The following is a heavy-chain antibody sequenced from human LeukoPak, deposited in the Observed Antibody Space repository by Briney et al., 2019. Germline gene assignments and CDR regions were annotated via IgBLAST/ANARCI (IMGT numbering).Heavy chain of an antibody. CDR1: GGSISSGGYY. D-gene: IGHD2-8*01. V-gene: IGHV4-30-2*01. CDR2: IYHSGST. J-gene: IGHJ4*02. Sequence: PSETLSLTCTVSGGSISSGGYYWSWIRQPPGKGLEWIGYIYHSGSTYYNPSLKSRVTISVDRSKNQFSLKLSSVTAADTAVYYCARGLTEQLIPLWGQGTLVTVSS. CDR3: ARGLTEQLIPL.